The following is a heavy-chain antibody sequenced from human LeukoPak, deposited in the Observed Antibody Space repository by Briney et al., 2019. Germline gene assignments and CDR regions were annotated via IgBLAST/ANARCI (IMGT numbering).Heavy chain of an antibody. CDR3: AKDLGGSATTV. CDR2: ISWSGDRM. Sequence: GGSLRLSCAASGFTFEDHVMHWVRHAPGKGLEWVSSISWSGDRMGYADAVKGRFTISRDNAKNSLFLQMNSLRVEDTALYDCAKDLGGSATTVWGQGTLVTVSS. CDR1: GFTFEDHV. D-gene: IGHD2-2*01. J-gene: IGHJ4*02. V-gene: IGHV3-9*01.